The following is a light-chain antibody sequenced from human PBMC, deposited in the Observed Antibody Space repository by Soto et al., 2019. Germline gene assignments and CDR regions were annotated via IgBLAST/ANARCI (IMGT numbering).Light chain of an antibody. CDR2: SNY. CDR3: AAWDYSLNGYV. Sequence: QSVLTQPPSAPGTPGQRVTISCSGSSSNIGSNTVNWYQQLPGTAPKLLIYSNYQRPSGVPDRFSGSKSGTSASLAISGLQSEDEADYYCAAWDYSLNGYVFGTGTKLTVL. J-gene: IGLJ1*01. CDR1: SSNIGSNT. V-gene: IGLV1-44*01.